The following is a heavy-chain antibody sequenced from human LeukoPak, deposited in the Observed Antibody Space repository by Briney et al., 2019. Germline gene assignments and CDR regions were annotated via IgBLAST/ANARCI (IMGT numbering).Heavy chain of an antibody. Sequence: SQTLSLTCAISGDSVSSNSAAWNWIRQSPSRGLEWLGRTYYRSNWYSDYAISMKGRITINPDTSKNQFSLQLNSVTPEDTAVYYCAGYYGDAFDIWGQGTMVTVSS. CDR1: GDSVSSNSAA. CDR2: TYYRSNWYS. CDR3: AGYYGDAFDI. J-gene: IGHJ3*02. D-gene: IGHD3-3*01. V-gene: IGHV6-1*01.